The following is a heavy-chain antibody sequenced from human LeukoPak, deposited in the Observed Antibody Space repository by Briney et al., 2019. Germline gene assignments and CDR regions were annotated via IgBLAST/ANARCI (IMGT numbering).Heavy chain of an antibody. Sequence: ASVKVSCKASGYTFTSYGTSWVRQAPGQGLEWMGWISAYNGNTNYAQKLQGRVTMTTDTSTSTAYMELRSLRSDDTAMYYCARWYFDWLSRSGFDYWGQGTLVTVSS. D-gene: IGHD3-9*01. CDR2: ISAYNGNT. J-gene: IGHJ4*02. CDR3: ARWYFDWLSRSGFDY. CDR1: GYTFTSYG. V-gene: IGHV1-18*01.